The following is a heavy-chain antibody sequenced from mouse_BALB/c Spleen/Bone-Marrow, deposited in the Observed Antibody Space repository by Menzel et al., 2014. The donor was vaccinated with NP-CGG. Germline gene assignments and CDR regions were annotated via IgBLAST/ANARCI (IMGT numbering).Heavy chain of an antibody. J-gene: IGHJ3*01. V-gene: IGHV2-9*02. CDR2: IWAGGST. CDR1: EFSLTSYG. Sequence: QVQLKDSGPGLEAPSQSLSITCTVSEFSLTSYGVHWVRQPPGKGLEWLGVIWAGGSTNYNSALMSRLSISKDNSKSQVFLKMNSLQTDDTAMYYCARGGSSRAWFAYWGQGTLVTVSA. CDR3: ARGGSSRAWFAY. D-gene: IGHD1-1*01.